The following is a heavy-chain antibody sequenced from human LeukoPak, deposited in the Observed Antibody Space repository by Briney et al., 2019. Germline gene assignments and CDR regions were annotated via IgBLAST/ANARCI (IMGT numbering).Heavy chain of an antibody. CDR1: GFTFSSYA. Sequence: QSGGSLRLSCAASGFTFSSYAMSWVRQAPGKGLEWVSSITGTDASTFYADSVKGGFTISRDNPKNTLYLQMNSLRAEDTAVYYCAKTPGQRRPSECDYWGQGTLVTVSS. CDR3: AKTPGQRRPSECDY. J-gene: IGHJ4*02. D-gene: IGHD6-25*01. V-gene: IGHV3-23*01. CDR2: ITGTDAST.